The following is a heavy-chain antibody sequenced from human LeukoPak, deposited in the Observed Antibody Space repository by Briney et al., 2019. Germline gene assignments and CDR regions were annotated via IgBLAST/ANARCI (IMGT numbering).Heavy chain of an antibody. J-gene: IGHJ4*02. V-gene: IGHV3-30*02. CDR1: GFTFSSYW. CDR3: AKDSLGLFYGSGSYFDY. CDR2: IRYDGSNK. D-gene: IGHD3-10*01. Sequence: GGSLRLSCAASGFTFSSYWMSWVRQAPGKGLEWVAFIRYDGSNKYYADSVKGRFTISRDNSKNTLYLQMNSLRAEDTAVYYCAKDSLGLFYGSGSYFDYWGQGTLVTVSS.